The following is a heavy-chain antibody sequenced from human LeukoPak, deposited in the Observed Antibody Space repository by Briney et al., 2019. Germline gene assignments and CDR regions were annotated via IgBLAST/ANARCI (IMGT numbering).Heavy chain of an antibody. Sequence: QPGRSLRLSCAASGFTFSSYAMPWVRQAPGKGLEWVAVISYGGSNKYYADSVKGRFTISRDNSKNTLYLQMNSLRAEDTAVYYCARENIAAEYYFDYWGQGTLVTVSS. CDR2: ISYGGSNK. J-gene: IGHJ4*02. V-gene: IGHV3-30-3*01. CDR3: ARENIAAEYYFDY. CDR1: GFTFSSYA. D-gene: IGHD6-13*01.